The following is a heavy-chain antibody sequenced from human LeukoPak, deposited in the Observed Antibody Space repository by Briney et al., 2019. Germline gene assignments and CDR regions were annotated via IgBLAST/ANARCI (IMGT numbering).Heavy chain of an antibody. CDR3: ARGGVTKGAFDI. D-gene: IGHD4-23*01. V-gene: IGHV3-30*03. Sequence: PGGSLRLSCAASGFTFSSYGMHWVRQAPGKGLEWVAVISYDGSNKYYADSVKGRFTISRDNSRNTLFLQMNSLRAEDTAVYYCARGGVTKGAFDIWGQGTMVTVSS. CDR2: ISYDGSNK. J-gene: IGHJ3*02. CDR1: GFTFSSYG.